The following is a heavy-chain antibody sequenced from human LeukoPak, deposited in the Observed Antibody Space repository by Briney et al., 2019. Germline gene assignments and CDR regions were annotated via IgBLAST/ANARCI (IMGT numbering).Heavy chain of an antibody. CDR2: IRYDGSNK. CDR3: AKCHHQSNGYYYYYMDV. Sequence: QSGGSLRLSCAASGFTFSSYGMHWVRQAPGKGLEWVAFIRYDGSNKYYADSVKGRFTISRDNSKNTLYLQMNSLRAEDTAVYYCAKCHHQSNGYYYYYMDVWGKGTTVTISS. J-gene: IGHJ6*03. D-gene: IGHD4-11*01. V-gene: IGHV3-30*02. CDR1: GFTFSSYG.